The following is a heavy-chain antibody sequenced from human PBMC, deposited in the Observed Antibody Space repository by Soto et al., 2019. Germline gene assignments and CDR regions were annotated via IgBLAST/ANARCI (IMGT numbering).Heavy chain of an antibody. CDR1: GDSISSYY. CDR2: IYYSGST. Sequence: SETLSLTCTVSGDSISSYYWSWIRQPPGKGLEWIGYIYYSGSTNYNPSLKSRVTISVDASKNQFSLNLSSVTTADTAVYYCARDLSRDFWSGYYTLAGAFDIWGQGTMVTVSS. V-gene: IGHV4-59*01. CDR3: ARDLSRDFWSGYYTLAGAFDI. J-gene: IGHJ3*02. D-gene: IGHD3-3*01.